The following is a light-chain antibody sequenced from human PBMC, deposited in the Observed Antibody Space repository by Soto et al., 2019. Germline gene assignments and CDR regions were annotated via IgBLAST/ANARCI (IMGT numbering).Light chain of an antibody. J-gene: IGLJ1*01. CDR3: AAWDDSLNGLV. Sequence: QSVLTQPPSASGTPGQRVTISCSGSSSNIGSNTVNWYQQLPGTAPQLLIYNNNQRPSGVPDRFSGSKSGTSASLAISGLQSEEEADYYCAAWDDSLNGLVFGTGTKVTVL. V-gene: IGLV1-44*01. CDR1: SSNIGSNT. CDR2: NNN.